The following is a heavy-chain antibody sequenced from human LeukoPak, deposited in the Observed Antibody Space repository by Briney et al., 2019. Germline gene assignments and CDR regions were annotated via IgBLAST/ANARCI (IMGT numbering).Heavy chain of an antibody. J-gene: IGHJ4*02. V-gene: IGHV3-73*01. CDR3: TSGSSGWDVFDY. CDR2: IRSKANSYAT. Sequence: GGSLRLSCAASGFTFSGSTMHWVRQASRKGLEWVGRIRSKANSYATAYPASVKGRFTISRDDSKNTAYLQMNSLETEDTAVYYCTSGSSGWDVFDYWGQGTLVTASS. D-gene: IGHD6-19*01. CDR1: GFTFSGST.